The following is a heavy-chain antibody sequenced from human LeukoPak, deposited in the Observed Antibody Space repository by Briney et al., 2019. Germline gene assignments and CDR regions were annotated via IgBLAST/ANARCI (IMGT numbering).Heavy chain of an antibody. J-gene: IGHJ4*02. CDR2: INQDGSEK. CDR3: ARDHSSSWYYFDY. CDR1: GFTFSSYW. D-gene: IGHD6-13*01. Sequence: GGSLRLSCAASGFTFSSYWMSWVRQAPGKGLEWVANINQDGSEKYYVDSVKGRFTISRDNAQNSLYLQMDSLRAEDTAMYYCARDHSSSWYYFDYWGQGTLVTVSS. V-gene: IGHV3-7*01.